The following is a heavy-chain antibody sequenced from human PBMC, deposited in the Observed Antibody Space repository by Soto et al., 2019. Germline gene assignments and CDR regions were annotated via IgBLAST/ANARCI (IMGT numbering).Heavy chain of an antibody. CDR2: ISAYDGNT. D-gene: IGHD3-16*01. CDR1: GYSFINYG. V-gene: IGHV1-18*01. CDR3: ARASRVGHDSQSYGMDV. J-gene: IGHJ6*04. Sequence: QVQLVQSGTEVKKPGASVKVSCKASGYSFINYGVSWVRQAPGQGLEWMGWISAYDGNTNYARKVQGRVTVTTDTSTSTAYMELRSLRSDDTAVYYCARASRVGHDSQSYGMDVWGEGTTVIVSS.